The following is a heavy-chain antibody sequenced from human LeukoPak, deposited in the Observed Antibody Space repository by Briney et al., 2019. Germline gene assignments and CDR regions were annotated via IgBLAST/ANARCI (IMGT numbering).Heavy chain of an antibody. J-gene: IGHJ3*01. CDR2: INSDGSEG. D-gene: IGHD6-6*01. CDR3: ARSPYSSSSSV. Sequence: GGSLRLSCAVSGFTFSGFWMSWSRQAPGKGLEWVASINSDGSEGYYADVVKGRFTTSRDNAKNSLYLQINSLRAEDTAVYYCARSPYSSSSSVWGQGTMVTVSS. V-gene: IGHV3-7*03. CDR1: GFTFSGFW.